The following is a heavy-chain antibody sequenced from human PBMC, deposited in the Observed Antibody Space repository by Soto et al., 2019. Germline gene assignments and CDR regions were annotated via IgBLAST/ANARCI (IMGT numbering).Heavy chain of an antibody. D-gene: IGHD3-22*01. J-gene: IGHJ3*02. V-gene: IGHV1-2*04. Sequence: QVQLVQSGAEVKKPGASVKVSCKASGYTFTGYYMHWVRQAPGQGLEWMGWINPNSGGTNYAQQCQGWVTMTRDTSISTAYMELSRLGSDDTAVYYCARDTEIYDGSGHTNAFDIWGQGTMVTVSS. CDR3: ARDTEIYDGSGHTNAFDI. CDR1: GYTFTGYY. CDR2: INPNSGGT.